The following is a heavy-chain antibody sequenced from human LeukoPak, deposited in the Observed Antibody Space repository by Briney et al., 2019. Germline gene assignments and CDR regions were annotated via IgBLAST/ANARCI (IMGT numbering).Heavy chain of an antibody. V-gene: IGHV3-30*02. Sequence: GGSLRLSCAASGFTFSSYGMHWVRQAPGKGLEWVAFIRYDGSNKYYADSVKGRFTISRDNAKNSLYLQMNSLRAEDTAVYYCARGPYYYGSGSYVFDYWGQGTLVTVSS. CDR2: IRYDGSNK. CDR1: GFTFSSYG. D-gene: IGHD3-10*01. J-gene: IGHJ4*02. CDR3: ARGPYYYGSGSYVFDY.